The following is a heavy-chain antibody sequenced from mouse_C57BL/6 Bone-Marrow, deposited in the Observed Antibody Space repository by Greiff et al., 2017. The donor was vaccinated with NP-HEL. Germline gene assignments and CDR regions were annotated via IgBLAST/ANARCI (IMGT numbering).Heavy chain of an antibody. CDR3: ARTTRMTTRRVRYAMDY. Sequence: QVQLQQPGAELVKPGASVKMSCKASGYTFTSYWITWVKQRPGQGLEWIGDIYPGSGSTNYNEKFKSKATLTVDKSSSTAYMQLSCLTSEYSAVYYCARTTRMTTRRVRYAMDYWGQGTSVTVSS. J-gene: IGHJ4*01. CDR2: IYPGSGST. CDR1: GYTFTSYW. V-gene: IGHV1-55*01. D-gene: IGHD2-4*01.